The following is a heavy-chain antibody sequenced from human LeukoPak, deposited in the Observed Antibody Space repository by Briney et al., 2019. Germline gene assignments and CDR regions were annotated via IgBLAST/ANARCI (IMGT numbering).Heavy chain of an antibody. CDR3: ARVQQLKGGFDP. J-gene: IGHJ5*02. V-gene: IGHV3-7*01. D-gene: IGHD6-13*01. CDR1: GFTFSSYW. Sequence: RGSLRLSYAVSGFTFSSYWMSWVRPAPGKGREWVAKIKQDGSEKYYVDSVKGRFTISRDNAKNSLYLQMNSLRAEDTAVYYCARVQQLKGGFDPWGQGTLVTVSS. CDR2: IKQDGSEK.